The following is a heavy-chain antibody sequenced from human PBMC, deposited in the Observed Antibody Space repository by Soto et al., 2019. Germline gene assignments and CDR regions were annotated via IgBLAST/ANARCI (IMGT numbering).Heavy chain of an antibody. Sequence: QVQLVQSGAEVKKPGASVKVSCEASGYTFIDYYMHWVRQAPGQGFEWMGRISPKSGGTNYAQKFQGRVTMTWDTYLNPAYMELSSLMSEDTAVYYCARPPGYISDWYYFDLWGQGTLVTVSS. CDR3: ARPPGYISDWYYFDL. CDR1: GYTFIDYY. V-gene: IGHV1-2*02. J-gene: IGHJ4*02. D-gene: IGHD6-19*01. CDR2: ISPKSGGT.